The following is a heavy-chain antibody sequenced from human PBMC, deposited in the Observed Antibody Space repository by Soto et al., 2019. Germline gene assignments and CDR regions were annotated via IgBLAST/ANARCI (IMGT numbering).Heavy chain of an antibody. CDR3: ARVVGRYSSSSYYYYGMDV. Sequence: SETLSLTCAVYGGSFSGYYWSWIRQPPGKGLEWIGEINHSGSTNYNPSLKSRVTISVDTSKNQFSLKLSSVTAADTAVYYCARVVGRYSSSSYYYYGMDVWGQGTTVTVSS. V-gene: IGHV4-34*01. D-gene: IGHD6-6*01. CDR2: INHSGST. CDR1: GGSFSGYY. J-gene: IGHJ6*02.